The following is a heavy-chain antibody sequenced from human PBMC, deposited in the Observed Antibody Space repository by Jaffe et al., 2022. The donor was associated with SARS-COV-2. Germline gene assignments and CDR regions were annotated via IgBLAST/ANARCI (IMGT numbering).Heavy chain of an antibody. Sequence: EVQLLESGGGLVQPGGSLRLSCAASGFTFSTHAMSWVRQAPGKGLEWVSSITDTYNTYYADSVKGRFTISRDNSRNTLSLQMNSLRGGDTAVYYCAAAIYCGGDCLNAKDFWGQGALVTVSS. CDR3: AAAIYCGGDCLNAKDF. V-gene: IGHV3-23*01. CDR1: GFTFSTHA. CDR2: ITDTYNT. J-gene: IGHJ4*02. D-gene: IGHD2-21*02.